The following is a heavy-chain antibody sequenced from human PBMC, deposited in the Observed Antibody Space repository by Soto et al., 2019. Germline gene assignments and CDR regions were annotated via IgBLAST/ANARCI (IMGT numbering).Heavy chain of an antibody. CDR3: ARAPMVLSRSYFDS. Sequence: ASETLSLTCTVSVGSISNFYWSWIRQPPGKGLEWIGYISYSGNTNYNPSLKSRVSISVDTSKNQLSLNLTSVTAADTAVYYCARAPMVLSRSYFDSWGQGTPVTVSS. CDR2: ISYSGNT. D-gene: IGHD2-8*01. J-gene: IGHJ4*02. V-gene: IGHV4-59*01. CDR1: VGSISNFY.